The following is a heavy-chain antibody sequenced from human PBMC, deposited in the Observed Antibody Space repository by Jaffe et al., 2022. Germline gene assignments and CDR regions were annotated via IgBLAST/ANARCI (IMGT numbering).Heavy chain of an antibody. CDR3: ASRVPYSSSWYLDYYYYMDV. CDR1: GYTFTSYY. CDR2: INPSGGST. D-gene: IGHD6-13*01. J-gene: IGHJ6*03. V-gene: IGHV1-46*01. Sequence: QVQLVQSGAEVKKPGASVKVSCKASGYTFTSYYMHWVRQAPGQGLEWMGIINPSGGSTSYAQKFQGRVTMTRDTSTSTVYMELSSLRSEDTAVYYCASRVPYSSSWYLDYYYYMDVWGKGTTVTVSS.